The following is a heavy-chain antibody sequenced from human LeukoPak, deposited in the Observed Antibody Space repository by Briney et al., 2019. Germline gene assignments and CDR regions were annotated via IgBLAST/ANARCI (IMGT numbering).Heavy chain of an antibody. J-gene: IGHJ4*02. CDR3: AKEFIAGDGHVDCDS. V-gene: IGHV3-23*01. CDR2: ITSSGATT. CDR1: GFTISTYA. D-gene: IGHD5-24*01. Sequence: GGSLRLSCAASGFTISTYAMTWVRQAPGKGLEWVSSITSSGATTYYADSVKGRFTISRDISKNTLHLQMDSLTAEDSAVYYCAKEFIAGDGHVDCDSWGQGTLVTVSS.